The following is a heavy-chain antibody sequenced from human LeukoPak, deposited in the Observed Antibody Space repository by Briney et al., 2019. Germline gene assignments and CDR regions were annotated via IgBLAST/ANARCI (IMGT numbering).Heavy chain of an antibody. Sequence: ASVKVSCKASGYTFTGYYVHWVRQAPGQGLEWMGWISAYNGNTNYAQKLQGRVTMTTDTSTSTAYMELRSLRSDGTAVYYCARDLPPQLRPDYWGQGTLVTVSS. V-gene: IGHV1-18*04. CDR2: ISAYNGNT. CDR1: GYTFTGYY. J-gene: IGHJ4*02. CDR3: ARDLPPQLRPDY. D-gene: IGHD1-1*01.